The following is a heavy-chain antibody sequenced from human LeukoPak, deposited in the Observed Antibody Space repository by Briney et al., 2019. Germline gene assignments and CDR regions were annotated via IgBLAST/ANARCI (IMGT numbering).Heavy chain of an antibody. CDR1: GFTFSSYA. CDR3: AKDQRGAAVAGQGPFDY. Sequence: GGSLRLSCAASGFTFSSYAMSWVRQAPGKGLEWVSAISGSGGSTYYADSVKGRFTISRDSSKNTLYLQMNSLRAEDTAVYYCAKDQRGAAVAGQGPFDYWGQGTLVTVSS. J-gene: IGHJ4*02. CDR2: ISGSGGST. D-gene: IGHD6-19*01. V-gene: IGHV3-23*01.